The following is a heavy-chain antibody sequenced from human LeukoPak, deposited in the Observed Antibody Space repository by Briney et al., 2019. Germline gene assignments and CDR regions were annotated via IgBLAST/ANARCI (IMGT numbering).Heavy chain of an antibody. D-gene: IGHD1-1*01. V-gene: IGHV4-39*07. CDR3: ARVTEWNDFDY. CDR2: IYYSGST. J-gene: IGHJ4*02. CDR1: GDSISSSSYY. Sequence: SETLSLTCTVSGDSISSSSYYWGWIRQPPGRGLEWIGSIYYSGSTYYNPSLKSRVTISLDTSKNQFSLKLTSVTAADSAVYYCARVTEWNDFDYWGQGTLVTVSS.